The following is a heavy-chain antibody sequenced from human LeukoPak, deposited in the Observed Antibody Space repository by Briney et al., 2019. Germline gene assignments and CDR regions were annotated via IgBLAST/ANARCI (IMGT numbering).Heavy chain of an antibody. V-gene: IGHV3-21*01. D-gene: IGHD3-3*01. CDR1: GFTFSSYD. J-gene: IGHJ4*02. Sequence: GGSLRLSCAASGFTFSSYDMNWVRQAPGKGLEWVSSISSRSTSIYYADSVKGRITISRDNAKNSLYLQMNSLRAEDTAVYWCARDYIAYDPLDNWGQGTLVTVSS. CDR2: ISSRSTSI. CDR3: ARDYIAYDPLDN.